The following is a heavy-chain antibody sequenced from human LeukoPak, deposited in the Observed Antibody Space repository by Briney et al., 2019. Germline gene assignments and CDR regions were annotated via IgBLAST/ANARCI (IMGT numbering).Heavy chain of an antibody. J-gene: IGHJ5*02. CDR3: ARKPLRRYYGSAWFDP. CDR2: INHSGST. D-gene: IGHD3-10*01. Sequence: SETLPLTCAVYGGSFSGYYWSWIRQPPGKGLEWIGEINHSGSTNYNPSLKSRVTISVDTSKNQFSLKLSSVTAADTAVYYCARKPLRRYYGSAWFDPWGQGTLVTVSS. V-gene: IGHV4-34*01. CDR1: GGSFSGYY.